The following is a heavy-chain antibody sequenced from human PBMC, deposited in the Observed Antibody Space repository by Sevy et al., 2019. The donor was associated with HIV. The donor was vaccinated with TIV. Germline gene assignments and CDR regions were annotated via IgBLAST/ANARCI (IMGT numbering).Heavy chain of an antibody. V-gene: IGHV3-23*01. CDR2: FCFGDGSM. CDR1: GFTFSRYT. D-gene: IGHD2-8*01. J-gene: IGHJ4*02. Sequence: GESLKISCVASGFTFSRYTMTWVRQAPGKGLEWVSTFCFGDGSMNYADSAKGRFTISRDNSKDTLYLQMNNLRAEDTAMYYCVREGCTKPHDFWGQGPLVTVSS. CDR3: VREGCTKPHDF.